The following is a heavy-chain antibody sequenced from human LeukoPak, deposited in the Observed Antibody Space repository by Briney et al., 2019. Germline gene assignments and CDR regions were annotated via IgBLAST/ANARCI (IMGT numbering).Heavy chain of an antibody. CDR1: GFTFSSYE. Sequence: GGTLGLSCAASGFTFSSYEMNWVRQAPGKGLEWVSYISSSGSTIYYADSVKGRFTISRDNAKNSLYLQMNSLRAEDTAVYYCAELGITMIGGVWGEGTTVTISS. V-gene: IGHV3-48*03. J-gene: IGHJ6*04. CDR2: ISSSGSTI. CDR3: AELGITMIGGV. D-gene: IGHD3-10*02.